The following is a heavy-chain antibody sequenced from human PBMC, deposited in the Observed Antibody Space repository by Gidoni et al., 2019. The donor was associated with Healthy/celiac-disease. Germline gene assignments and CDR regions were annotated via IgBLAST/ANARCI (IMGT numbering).Heavy chain of an antibody. CDR3: ARDRKHHPYCSSTSCLGVSSKYYYYYGMDV. CDR2: IYHSGST. V-gene: IGHV4-4*02. Sequence: QVQLQESGPGLVKPSGTLSPTCAVSGGSISSSNWWSWGRQPPGKGLEWIGEIYHSGSTNYNPSLKSRVTISVDKSKNQFSLKLSSVTAADTAVYYCARDRKHHPYCSSTSCLGVSSKYYYYYGMDVWGQGTTVTVSS. J-gene: IGHJ6*02. CDR1: GGSISSSNW. D-gene: IGHD2-2*01.